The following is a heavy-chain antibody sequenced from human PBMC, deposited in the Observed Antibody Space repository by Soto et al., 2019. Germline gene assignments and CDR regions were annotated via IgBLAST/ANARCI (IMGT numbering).Heavy chain of an antibody. V-gene: IGHV1-69*06. Sequence: QVQLVQSGAEMRKPGSSLRVSCKASGGTFSDYAFSWVRQAPGQGLERMGGIVPRFGSPNYAQKFGGRVTITADTSSSTVYMALSSLRFDDTAVYICASDRIQLRLGKYSFNGMDVWGQGTTIIVSS. J-gene: IGHJ6*02. CDR1: GGTFSDYA. CDR2: IVPRFGSP. D-gene: IGHD3-16*01. CDR3: ASDRIQLRLGKYSFNGMDV.